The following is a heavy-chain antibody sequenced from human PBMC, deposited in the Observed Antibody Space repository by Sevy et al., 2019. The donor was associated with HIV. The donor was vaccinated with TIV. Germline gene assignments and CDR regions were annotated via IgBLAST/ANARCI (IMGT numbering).Heavy chain of an antibody. J-gene: IGHJ5*02. V-gene: IGHV4-31*03. Sequence: SETLSLTRTVSGGSISSGGYYWSWIRQHPGKGLEWIGYIYYSGSTYYNPSLKSRVTISVDTSKNQFSLKLSSVTAADTAVYYCARAIYPPEDNWFDPWGQGTLVTVSS. CDR1: GGSISSGGYY. CDR3: ARAIYPPEDNWFDP. CDR2: IYYSGST.